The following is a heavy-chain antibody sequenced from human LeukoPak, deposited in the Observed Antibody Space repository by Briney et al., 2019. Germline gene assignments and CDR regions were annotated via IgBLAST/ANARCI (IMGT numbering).Heavy chain of an antibody. CDR3: ARDKDDFNNWLDP. CDR2: INTNSGNP. CDR1: GYTFTTYS. D-gene: IGHD2-21*02. V-gene: IGHV7-4-1*02. J-gene: IGHJ5*02. Sequence: ASVKVSCKASGYTFTTYSMNWVRQAPGQGLEWMGRINTNSGNPTYAQAFTGRFVFSLDTSVSTAYLQINSLKAEDTAVYFCARDKDDFNNWLDPWGQGTLVTVFS.